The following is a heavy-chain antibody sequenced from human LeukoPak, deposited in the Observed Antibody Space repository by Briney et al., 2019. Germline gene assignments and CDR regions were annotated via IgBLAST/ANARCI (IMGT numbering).Heavy chain of an antibody. CDR1: GDSVSSNSVT. V-gene: IGHV6-1*01. Sequence: SQTLSLSCAVSGDSVSSNSVTWNWSRQSPSRGLEWLGRTYYRSTWYNDYAVSVRGRITVNPDTSKNQFSLHLNSVTPEDTAVYYCARRLTQYDCFNPWGQGILVTVSS. CDR2: TYYRSTWYN. D-gene: IGHD2-2*01. CDR3: ARRLTQYDCFNP. J-gene: IGHJ5*02.